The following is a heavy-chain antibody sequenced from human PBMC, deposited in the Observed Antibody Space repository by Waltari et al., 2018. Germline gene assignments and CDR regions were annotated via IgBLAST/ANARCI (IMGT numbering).Heavy chain of an antibody. CDR1: GGSFSGYS. CDR2: INHSGST. D-gene: IGHD6-13*01. V-gene: IGHV4-34*01. CDR3: ARAKLAAAQSKYFDL. J-gene: IGHJ2*01. Sequence: QVQLQQWGAGRLKPSETLSLTCAVYGGSFSGYSWSWISPPPGKGLEWIGEINHSGSTNYNPSLKSRVTISVDTSKNQFSLKLSSVTAADTAVYYCARAKLAAAQSKYFDLWGRGTLVTVSS.